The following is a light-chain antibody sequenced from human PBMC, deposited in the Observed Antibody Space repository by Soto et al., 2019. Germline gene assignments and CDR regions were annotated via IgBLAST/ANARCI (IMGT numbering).Light chain of an antibody. CDR3: QKYSSVIT. V-gene: IGKV1-27*01. CDR1: QGIGNF. Sequence: DIQLTQSPSSLSASVGDRVTFTCRASQGIGNFLAWYQQKPGKVPKLLISAASSLQSGVPSRFSGRGSGTDFTLTITSLQPEDVATYYCQKYSSVITFGQGTRLEIK. J-gene: IGKJ5*01. CDR2: AAS.